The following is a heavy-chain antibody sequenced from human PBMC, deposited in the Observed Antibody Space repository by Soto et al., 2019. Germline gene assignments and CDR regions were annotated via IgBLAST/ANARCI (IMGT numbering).Heavy chain of an antibody. CDR3: ARERAVAGTGGNYYGMDV. CDR1: GYTFTSYY. J-gene: IGHJ6*02. CDR2: INPSGGST. D-gene: IGHD6-19*01. V-gene: IGHV1-46*01. Sequence: ASGKVSCKASGYTFTSYYMHWVRQAPGQGLEWMGIINPSGGSTSYAQKFQGRVTMTRDTSTSTVYMELSSLRSEDTAVYYCARERAVAGTGGNYYGMDVWGQGTTVTVSS.